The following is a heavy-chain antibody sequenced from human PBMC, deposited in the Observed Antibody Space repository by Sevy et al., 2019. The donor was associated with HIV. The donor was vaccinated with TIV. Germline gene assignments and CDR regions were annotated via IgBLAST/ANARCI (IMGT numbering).Heavy chain of an antibody. CDR1: GVSITRSY. D-gene: IGHD6-6*01. Sequence: SETLSLTCNVSGVSITRSYWNWIRQTPGKGLEWIAFVYYTGKTNYNLSLKSRVTVSLDTSKSQFSLKLSSVTAADTAVYYCARGGAGRQFDYYYYMDVWGKGTTVTVSS. J-gene: IGHJ6*03. CDR3: ARGGAGRQFDYYYYMDV. V-gene: IGHV4-59*01. CDR2: VYYTGKT.